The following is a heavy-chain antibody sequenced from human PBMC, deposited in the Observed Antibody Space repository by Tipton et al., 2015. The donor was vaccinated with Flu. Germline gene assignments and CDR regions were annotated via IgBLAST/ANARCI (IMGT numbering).Heavy chain of an antibody. Sequence: AASGFTFDDYAMHWVRQAPGKGLEWVSGISWNSGSIGYADSVKGRFTISRDNAKNSLYLQMNSLRAEDTALYYCAKGGHFGWGQGTLVTVSS. CDR1: GFTFDDYA. V-gene: IGHV3-9*01. D-gene: IGHD3-10*01. CDR3: AKGGHFG. J-gene: IGHJ4*02. CDR2: ISWNSGSI.